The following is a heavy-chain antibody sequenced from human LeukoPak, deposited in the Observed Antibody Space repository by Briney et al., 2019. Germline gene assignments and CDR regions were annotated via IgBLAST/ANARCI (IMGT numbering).Heavy chain of an antibody. CDR3: SREQYTFDGSGWFGMDV. Sequence: SETLSPTCSVSGGSLSTYYWTWTRQPPGKGLEWIGYIHQSGSTEFNPSLKSRVTMSLDTSRNQFSLKMTTVTAADTAVYYCSREQYTFDGSGWFGMDVWGQGTTVTVSS. CDR2: IHQSGST. CDR1: GGSLSTYY. D-gene: IGHD6-19*01. J-gene: IGHJ6*02. V-gene: IGHV4-59*12.